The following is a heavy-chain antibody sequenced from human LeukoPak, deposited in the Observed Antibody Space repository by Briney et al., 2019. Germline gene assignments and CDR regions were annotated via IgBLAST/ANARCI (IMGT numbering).Heavy chain of an antibody. D-gene: IGHD1-26*01. CDR3: ARDPYSGNYGNYYYYYMDV. CDR2: ISWNSGSI. J-gene: IGHJ6*03. V-gene: IGHV3-9*01. Sequence: GGSLRLSCAASGFTFDDYAMHWVRQAPGKGLEWVSGISWNSGSIGYADSVKGRFTISRDNAKNSLYLQMNSLGPEDTAVYYCARDPYSGNYGNYYYYYMDVWGKGTTVTISS. CDR1: GFTFDDYA.